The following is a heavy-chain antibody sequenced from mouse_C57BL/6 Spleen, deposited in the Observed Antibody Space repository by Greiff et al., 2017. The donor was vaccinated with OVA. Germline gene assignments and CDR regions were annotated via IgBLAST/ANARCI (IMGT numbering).Heavy chain of an antibody. Sequence: EVQVVESGGGLVQPGGSMKLSCVASGFTFSNYWMNWVRQSPEKGLEWVAQIRLKSDNYATHYAESVKGRFTISRDDSKSSVYLQMNNLRAEDTGIYYCTALIAYYSNSMGYYYAMDYWGQGTSVTVSS. J-gene: IGHJ4*01. CDR3: TALIAYYSNSMGYYYAMDY. CDR1: GFTFSNYW. V-gene: IGHV6-3*01. CDR2: IRLKSDNYAT. D-gene: IGHD2-5*01.